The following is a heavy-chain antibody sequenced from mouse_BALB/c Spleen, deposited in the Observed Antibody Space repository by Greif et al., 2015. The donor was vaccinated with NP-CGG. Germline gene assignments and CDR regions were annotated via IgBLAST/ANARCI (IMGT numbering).Heavy chain of an antibody. V-gene: IGHV7-3*02. CDR3: ARRAYGSSYWYFDV. CDR2: IRNKANGYTT. CDR1: GFTFTDYY. Sequence: EVKLVESGGGLVQPGGSLRLSCATSGFTFTDYYMSWVRQPPGKALEWLGFIRNKANGYTTEYSASVKGRFTISRDNSQSILYLQMNTLRAEDSATYYCARRAYGSSYWYFDVWGAGTTFTVSS. J-gene: IGHJ1*01. D-gene: IGHD1-1*01.